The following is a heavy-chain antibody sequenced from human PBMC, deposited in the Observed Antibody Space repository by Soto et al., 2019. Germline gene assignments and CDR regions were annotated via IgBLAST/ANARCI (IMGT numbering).Heavy chain of an antibody. V-gene: IGHV5-51*01. J-gene: IGHJ4*02. CDR3: ARSQFDYVWGTSGYFDS. CDR2: IYPGDSDA. D-gene: IGHD3-16*01. Sequence: PGASLKISCKGSGYSFTTHWVGWVRQMPGKGLEWMGIIYPGDSDARYSPSFQGQVTISVDESITTAFLQWSSLKASDTAMYYCARSQFDYVWGTSGYFDSWGQGTLVTVSS. CDR1: GYSFTTHW.